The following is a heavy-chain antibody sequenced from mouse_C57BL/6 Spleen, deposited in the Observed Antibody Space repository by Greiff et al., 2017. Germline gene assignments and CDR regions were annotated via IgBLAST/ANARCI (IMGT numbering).Heavy chain of an antibody. CDR3: ALYDGYYGGY. V-gene: IGHV1-81*01. J-gene: IGHJ2*01. CDR1: GYTFTSYG. Sequence: VQLQQSGAELARPGASVKLSCKASGYTFTSYGISWVKQRTGQGLEWIGEIYPRSGNTYYNEKFKGKATLTADNSSSQAYMGLRSLTSADSAVYFCALYDGYYGGYWGQGTTLTVSS. CDR2: IYPRSGNT. D-gene: IGHD2-3*01.